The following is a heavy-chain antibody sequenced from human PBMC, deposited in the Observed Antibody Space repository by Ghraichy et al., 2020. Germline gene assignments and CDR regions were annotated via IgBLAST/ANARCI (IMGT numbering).Heavy chain of an antibody. D-gene: IGHD1-7*01. CDR3: ARDLELELDYYYYGMDV. V-gene: IGHV1-2*02. CDR2: INPNSGGT. CDR1: GYTFTGYY. Sequence: ASVKVSCKASGYTFTGYYMHWVRQAPGQGLEWMGWINPNSGGTNYAQKFQGRVTMTRDTSISTAYMELSRLRSDDTAVYYCARDLELELDYYYYGMDVWGQGTTVTVSS. J-gene: IGHJ6*02.